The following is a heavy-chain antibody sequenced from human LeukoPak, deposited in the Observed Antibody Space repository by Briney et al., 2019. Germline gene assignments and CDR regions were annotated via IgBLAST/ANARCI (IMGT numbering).Heavy chain of an antibody. CDR3: AKDWVVRGVISY. D-gene: IGHD3-10*01. J-gene: IGHJ4*02. CDR2: ISYDGNNK. Sequence: PGGSLRLSCAASGFTFSSYVMHWVRQAPGKGLEWVAGISYDGNNKYYAESVKGRFTISRDNSKNTLYLQMNSLRAEDTAAYYCAKDWVVRGVISYWGQGTLVTVSS. V-gene: IGHV3-30*18. CDR1: GFTFSSYV.